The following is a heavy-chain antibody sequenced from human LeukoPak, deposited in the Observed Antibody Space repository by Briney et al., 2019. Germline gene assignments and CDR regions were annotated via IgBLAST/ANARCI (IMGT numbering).Heavy chain of an antibody. Sequence: GGSLRLSCAASGFTFSSYAMHWVRQAPGKGLEWVTLISDDGGKKYYADSVKGRFTIPRDNSKNTLYLQLNSLTPDDTAVYYCARDLSRDSLRRFDYWGQGTLVTVSS. CDR2: ISDDGGKK. CDR1: GFTFSSYA. CDR3: ARDLSRDSLRRFDY. J-gene: IGHJ4*02. V-gene: IGHV3-30-3*01. D-gene: IGHD5-24*01.